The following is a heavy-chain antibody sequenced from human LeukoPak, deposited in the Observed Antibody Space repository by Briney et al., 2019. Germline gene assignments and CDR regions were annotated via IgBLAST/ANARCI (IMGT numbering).Heavy chain of an antibody. CDR2: IYYSGST. Sequence: SETLSLTCTVSGGSISSYYWSWIRQPPGKGLEWIGYIYYSGSTNYNPSLKSRVTISVGTSKNQFSLKLSSVTAADTAVYYCARGYYDILTGYLYYYYYYMDVWGKGTTVTVSS. J-gene: IGHJ6*03. CDR3: ARGYYDILTGYLYYYYYYMDV. V-gene: IGHV4-59*01. CDR1: GGSISSYY. D-gene: IGHD3-9*01.